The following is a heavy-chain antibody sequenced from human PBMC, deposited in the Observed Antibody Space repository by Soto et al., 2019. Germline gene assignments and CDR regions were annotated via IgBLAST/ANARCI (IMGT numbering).Heavy chain of an antibody. V-gene: IGHV3-21*01. CDR1: GFTFSSYS. D-gene: IGHD3-10*01. CDR3: ARVPFITMVRGANYYYGMDV. Sequence: RGSLRLSCAASGFTFSSYSMNWVRQAPGQGLEWVSSISSSSSYIYYADSVKGRFTISRDNAKNSLYLQMNSLRAEDTAVYYCARVPFITMVRGANYYYGMDVWGQGTTVTVSS. J-gene: IGHJ6*02. CDR2: ISSSSSYI.